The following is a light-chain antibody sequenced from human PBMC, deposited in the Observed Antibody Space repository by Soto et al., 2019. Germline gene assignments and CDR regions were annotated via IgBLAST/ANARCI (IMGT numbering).Light chain of an antibody. J-gene: IGKJ1*01. V-gene: IGKV3-11*01. CDR2: DAS. CDR3: QQLTDWPPQWT. Sequence: VLTQSPDTLSLPPGERATLSCMASQSISSYLAWYQQKPGPAPKLLIYDASSRATGIAARFSGSGSGTDFTRTISSLEPEDFAVYYCQQLTDWPPQWTFGQGTKVDI. CDR1: QSISSY.